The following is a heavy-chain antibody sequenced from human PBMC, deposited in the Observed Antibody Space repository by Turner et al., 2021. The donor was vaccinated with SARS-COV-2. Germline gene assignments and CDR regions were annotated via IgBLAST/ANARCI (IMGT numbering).Heavy chain of an antibody. J-gene: IGHJ6*02. CDR3: ACEEVVFRASHTLYYYGMDV. Sequence: QLQLQESGPGLVKPSETLSLTCTVSGGSISSSSYYWGWIRQPPGKGLEWIGSIYYSGSTYYNPSLKSRVTISVDTSKTQFSLKLSSVTAADTAVYYCACEEVVFRASHTLYYYGMDVWGQGTTVTVSS. D-gene: IGHD3-22*01. CDR1: GGSISSSSYY. V-gene: IGHV4-39*01. CDR2: IYYSGST.